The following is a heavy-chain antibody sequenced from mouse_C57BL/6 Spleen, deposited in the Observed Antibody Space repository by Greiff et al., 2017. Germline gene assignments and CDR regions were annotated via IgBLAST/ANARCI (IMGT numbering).Heavy chain of an antibody. Sequence: VQLKESGGDLVKPGGSLKLSCAASGFTFSSYGMSWVRQTPDKRLEWVATISSGGSYTYYPDIVKGRFTISRDNAKNTLYLQMSSLQSEDTAKYFCEGHESNYVGVDYWGQGTTLTVSS. CDR1: GFTFSSYG. V-gene: IGHV5-6*01. CDR2: ISSGGSYT. CDR3: EGHESNYVGVDY. J-gene: IGHJ2*01. D-gene: IGHD2-5*01.